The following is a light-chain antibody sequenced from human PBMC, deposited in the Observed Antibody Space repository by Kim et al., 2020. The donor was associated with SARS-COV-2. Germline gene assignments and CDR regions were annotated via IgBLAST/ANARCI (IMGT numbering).Light chain of an antibody. J-gene: IGKJ5*01. V-gene: IGKV3-20*01. CDR2: GAS. CDR1: QSVSSSS. CDR3: QQHGGSVT. Sequence: EIVLTQSPDTLSLSPGERATLSCRASQSVSSSSLAWYQQKPGQAHRLIIHGASRRATGIPDRFSGSGSGTDFTLSISRLEPEDVAVYYCQQHGGSVTFGQGTRLEIK.